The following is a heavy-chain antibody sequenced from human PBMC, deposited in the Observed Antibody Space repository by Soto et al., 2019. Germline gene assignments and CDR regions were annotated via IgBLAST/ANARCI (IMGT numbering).Heavy chain of an antibody. CDR2: ISSSSSYI. V-gene: IGHV3-21*01. D-gene: IGHD2-2*02. CDR1: GFTFSSYS. J-gene: IGHJ6*02. CDR3: ARDQCSSTSCYTGGYYYYYGMDV. Sequence: GGSLRLSCAASGFTFSSYSMNWVRQAPGKGLEWVSSISSSSSYIYYADSVKGRFTISRDNAKNSLYLQMNSLRAEDTAVYYCARDQCSSTSCYTGGYYYYYGMDVWGQGTTVTV.